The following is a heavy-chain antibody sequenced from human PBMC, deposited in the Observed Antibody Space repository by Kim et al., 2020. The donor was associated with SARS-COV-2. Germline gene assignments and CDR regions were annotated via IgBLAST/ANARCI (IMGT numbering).Heavy chain of an antibody. J-gene: IGHJ4*02. CDR3: ARATTTPWYFDY. D-gene: IGHD1-26*01. Sequence: NYNPSRQSRVTISEDTSKSRFSLMLSSVTAADTSVYYCARATTTPWYFDYWGQGTLVTVSS. V-gene: IGHV4-59*01.